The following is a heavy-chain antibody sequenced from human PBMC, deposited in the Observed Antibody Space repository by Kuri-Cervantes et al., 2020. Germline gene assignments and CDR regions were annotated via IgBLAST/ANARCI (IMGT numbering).Heavy chain of an antibody. J-gene: IGHJ3*02. Sequence: GESLKISCAASGFTFSSYPMHWVRQAPGKGLEWEAVISYDGSNKYYADSVKGRFTISRDNSKNTLYLQMNSLRAEDTAVYYCARGESFEYSSSSLVDAFDIWGQGTMGTVSS. CDR3: ARGESFEYSSSSLVDAFDI. D-gene: IGHD6-6*01. CDR1: GFTFSSYP. V-gene: IGHV3-30*04. CDR2: ISYDGSNK.